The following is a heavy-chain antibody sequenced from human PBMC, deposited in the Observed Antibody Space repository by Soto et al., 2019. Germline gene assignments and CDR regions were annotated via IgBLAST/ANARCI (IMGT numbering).Heavy chain of an antibody. Sequence: QVQLVDSGGGVVQPGRSLRLSCAASGFTFSSYGMHWVRQAPGKGLEWVAVIWYDGSNKYYADSVKGRFTISRDNSKNTLYLQMNSLSAEETAVYYCARDLGSYYGGGYSYGMDVWGQGTTVTVSS. CDR2: IWYDGSNK. CDR1: GFTFSSYG. D-gene: IGHD1-26*01. CDR3: ARDLGSYYGGGYSYGMDV. V-gene: IGHV3-33*01. J-gene: IGHJ6*02.